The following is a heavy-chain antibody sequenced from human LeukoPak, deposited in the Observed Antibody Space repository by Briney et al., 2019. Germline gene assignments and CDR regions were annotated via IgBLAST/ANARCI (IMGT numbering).Heavy chain of an antibody. J-gene: IGHJ4*02. CDR2: INHSGST. V-gene: IGHV4-34*01. Sequence: PSETLSLTCAVYGGSFSGYYMSWIRQPPGKGLEWIGEINHSGSTNYNPSLKSRVTISGDTSKKQFSLKLSSVTAADTAVYYCARGPQTYYDILTGLSFWGQGTLVTVSS. D-gene: IGHD3-9*01. CDR1: GGSFSGYY. CDR3: ARGPQTYYDILTGLSF.